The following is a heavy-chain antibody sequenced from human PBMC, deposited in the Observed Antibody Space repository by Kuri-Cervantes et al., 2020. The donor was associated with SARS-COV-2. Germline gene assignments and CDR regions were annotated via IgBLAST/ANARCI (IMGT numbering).Heavy chain of an antibody. CDR3: ARWGGSSWYQKYYYYMDV. D-gene: IGHD6-13*01. CDR2: IYTGGDT. CDR1: GITVNSNY. V-gene: IGHV3-53*01. J-gene: IGHJ6*03. Sequence: ETLSLTCAASGITVNSNYMSWVRQAPGKGLEWVSIIYTGGDTYYADSVKGRFTIARDISKNTLYLQLNSLKNEDTAVYYCARWGGSSWYQKYYYYMDVWGKGTTVTVS.